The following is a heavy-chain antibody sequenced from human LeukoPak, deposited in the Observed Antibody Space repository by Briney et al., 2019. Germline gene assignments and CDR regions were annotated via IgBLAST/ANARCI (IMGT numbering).Heavy chain of an antibody. J-gene: IGHJ4*02. CDR1: GGSISSYY. V-gene: IGHV4-59*08. Sequence: SETLSLTCTVSGGSISSYYWSWIRQPPGKGLEWIGYIYYSGSTNYNPSLKSRVTISLDTSKNQFSLKVSSVTAADTAVYYCARATWPLTAVLDYWGQGILVTVSS. CDR2: IYYSGST. D-gene: IGHD5-24*01. CDR3: ARATWPLTAVLDY.